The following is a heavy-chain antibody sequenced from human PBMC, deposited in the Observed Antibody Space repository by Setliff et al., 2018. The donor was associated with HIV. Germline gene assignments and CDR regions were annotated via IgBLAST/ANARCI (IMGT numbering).Heavy chain of an antibody. J-gene: IGHJ6*03. Sequence: PSETLSLTCTVSGGSISSGNYYWSWIRQPAGKGLEWIGRIYTSGSTNYNPSLKSRVTISLDTSKNQFSLNLSSVTAADTAVYYCAGRSPGGGYYMDVWGKGTTVTVSS. CDR3: AGRSPGGGYYMDV. CDR1: GGSISSGNYY. CDR2: IYTSGST. D-gene: IGHD3-16*01. V-gene: IGHV4-61*02.